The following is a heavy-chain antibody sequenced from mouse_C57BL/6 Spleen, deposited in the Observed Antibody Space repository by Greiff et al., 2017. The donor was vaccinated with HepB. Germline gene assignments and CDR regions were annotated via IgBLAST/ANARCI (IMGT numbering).Heavy chain of an antibody. CDR2: IDPSDSYT. J-gene: IGHJ1*03. CDR1: GYTFTSYW. CDR3: AGRSGHTGPNWYFDG. Sequence: QVQLQQPGAELVMPGASVKLSCKASGYTFTSYWMHWVQQRPGQGLEWIGEIDPSDSYTNYTQKFKGKSTLTVDKSSSTAYMQLSSLTSESSAVYYWAGRSGHTGPNWYFDGWGTGTTVTVCS. V-gene: IGHV1-69*01.